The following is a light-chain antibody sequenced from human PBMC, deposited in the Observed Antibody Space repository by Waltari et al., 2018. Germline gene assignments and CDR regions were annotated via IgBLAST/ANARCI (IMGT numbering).Light chain of an antibody. V-gene: IGLV2-14*01. J-gene: IGLJ2*01. Sequence: QSALTQPASVSGSPGQSITISCTGTSSDVGGYNYVSWYQQHPGKAPKLMIYEVSNRPSGVSHRFSGSKSGNTASLTISGLQAEDEADYYCSSYTSSSTVVVGGGTKLTVL. CDR1: SSDVGGYNY. CDR3: SSYTSSSTVV. CDR2: EVS.